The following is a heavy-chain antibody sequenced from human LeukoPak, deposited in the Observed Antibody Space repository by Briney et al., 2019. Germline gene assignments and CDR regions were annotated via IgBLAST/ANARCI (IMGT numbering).Heavy chain of an antibody. CDR3: AKRSGYGSGSYGSYYFDY. CDR2: IGYKGDNYAT. V-gene: IGHV3-73*01. CDR1: GFTFSGSA. D-gene: IGHD3-10*01. J-gene: IGHJ4*02. Sequence: GSLRLSCAASGFTFSGSAMHWVRQASGKGLEWVGRIGYKGDNYATAYAASLKGRFTISRGDSENTAYLQMNSLRAEDTAVYYCAKRSGYGSGSYGSYYFDYWGQGTLVTVSS.